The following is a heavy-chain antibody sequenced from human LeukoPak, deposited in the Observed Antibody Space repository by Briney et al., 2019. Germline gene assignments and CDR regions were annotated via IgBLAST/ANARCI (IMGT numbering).Heavy chain of an antibody. CDR2: IIPIFGTA. CDR1: EGTFNSYA. V-gene: IGHV1-69*06. J-gene: IGHJ4*02. CDR3: ARSRPSGFIDYWDY. D-gene: IGHD4/OR15-4a*01. Sequence: SVKVSCKASEGTFNSYAISWVRPAPGQALEWMGRIIPIFGTANYAQKFLGRVTITADKSTSTVYMELSSLRSEDTAVYYCARSRPSGFIDYWDYWGQGTLVTVSS.